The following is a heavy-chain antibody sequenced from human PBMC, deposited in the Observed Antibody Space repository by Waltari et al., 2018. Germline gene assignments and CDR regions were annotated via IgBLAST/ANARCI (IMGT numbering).Heavy chain of an antibody. CDR1: GYNFLKYG. CDR3: ARDESIQIPLDH. V-gene: IGHV1-18*01. J-gene: IGHJ4*02. CDR2: ISPSNGNT. Sequence: QIHLVQSGREVKKPGASVKVSCKTSGYNFLKYGITWVRQAPGQGLEWVGWISPSNGNTNYAQKLQGRLTLTTDTSATTVYMELRSLTTDDTAMYYCARDESIQIPLDHWGQGTLVIVSA. D-gene: IGHD5-18*01.